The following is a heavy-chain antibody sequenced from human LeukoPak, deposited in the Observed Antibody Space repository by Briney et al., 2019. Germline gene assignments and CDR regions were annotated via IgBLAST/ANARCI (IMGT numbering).Heavy chain of an antibody. CDR2: IYYSGST. CDR1: GGSISSSSYY. V-gene: IGHV4-39*01. D-gene: IGHD2-15*01. CDR3: ARVVVAAILYFDY. Sequence: SETLSLTCTVSGGSISSSSYYWGWIRQPPGKGLEWIGSIYYSGSTYYNPSLKSRVTISVDTSKNQFSPKLSSVTAADTAVYYCARVVVAAILYFDYWGQGTLVTVSS. J-gene: IGHJ4*02.